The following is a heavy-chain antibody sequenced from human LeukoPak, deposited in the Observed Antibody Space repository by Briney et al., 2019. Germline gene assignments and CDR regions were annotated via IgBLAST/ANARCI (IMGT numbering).Heavy chain of an antibody. V-gene: IGHV4-59*08. CDR3: ARKFDP. CDR2: IYDSGTT. J-gene: IGHJ5*02. CDR1: GDSITSISSYY. Sequence: PSETLSLTCTVSGDSITSISSYYWNWVRQPPGGGLEWIGLIYDSGTTNYNPSLRSRTTISLDTSKNQFSLTLTSVTAVDTAVYYCARKFDPWGQGTLVTVSS.